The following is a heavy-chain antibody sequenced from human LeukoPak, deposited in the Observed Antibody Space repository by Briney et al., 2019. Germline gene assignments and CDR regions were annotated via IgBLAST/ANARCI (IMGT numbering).Heavy chain of an antibody. CDR3: ARGDGYNGFRY. D-gene: IGHD5-24*01. CDR2: IIPIVNMV. CDR1: GGTFSDYS. J-gene: IGHJ4*02. Sequence: SVKVSCKASGGTFSDYSISWVRQAPGQGFQWMGRIIPIVNMVDYAKRFQGRVTIIADKSTSTAHMELSSLRSEDTAVCYCARGDGYNGFRYWGQGTLVTVSS. V-gene: IGHV1-69*02.